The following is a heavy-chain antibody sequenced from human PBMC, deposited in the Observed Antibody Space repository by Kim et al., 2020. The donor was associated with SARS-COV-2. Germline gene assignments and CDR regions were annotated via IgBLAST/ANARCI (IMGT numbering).Heavy chain of an antibody. CDR3: ARDGGTGYSGYYPGY. CDR1: GFTFSSYA. J-gene: IGHJ4*02. V-gene: IGHV3-30-3*01. CDR2: ISYDGSNK. D-gene: IGHD5-12*01. Sequence: GGSLRLSCAASGFTFSSYAMHWVRQAPGKGLEWVAVISYDGSNKYYADSVKGRFTISRDNSKNTLYLQMNSLRAEDTAVYYCARDGGTGYSGYYPGYWGQGTLVTVSS.